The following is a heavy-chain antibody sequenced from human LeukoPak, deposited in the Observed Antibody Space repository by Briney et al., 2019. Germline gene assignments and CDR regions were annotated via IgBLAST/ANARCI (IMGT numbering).Heavy chain of an antibody. J-gene: IGHJ4*02. CDR1: SDSLSSGSYY. CDR2: IYYSGST. V-gene: IGHV4-39*01. Sequence: SGTLSLTCTVSSDSLSSGSYYWGWIRQPPGKGLEWIGSIYYSGSTSYNPSLKSRVTISVDTSKNQFSLKLSSVTAADTAVYYCARVPHGGWYVNYWGQGALVTVSS. D-gene: IGHD6-19*01. CDR3: ARVPHGGWYVNY.